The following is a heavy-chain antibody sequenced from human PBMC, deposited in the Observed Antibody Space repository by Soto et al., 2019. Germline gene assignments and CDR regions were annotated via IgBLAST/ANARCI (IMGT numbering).Heavy chain of an antibody. V-gene: IGHV1-18*01. CDR1: GYTFTSYG. D-gene: IGHD5-18*01. J-gene: IGHJ4*02. CDR3: ARDLREWIQFSLGD. Sequence: ASVKVSCKASGYTFTSYGISWVRQAPGQGLEWMGWISAYNGNPNYAQKLQGRVTMTTDTSTSTAYMELRSLRSDDTAVYYCARDLREWIQFSLGDWGPGTLVIVAS. CDR2: ISAYNGNP.